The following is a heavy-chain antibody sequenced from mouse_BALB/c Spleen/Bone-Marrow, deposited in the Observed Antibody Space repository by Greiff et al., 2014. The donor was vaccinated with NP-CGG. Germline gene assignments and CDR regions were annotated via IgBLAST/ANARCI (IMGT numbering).Heavy chain of an antibody. CDR2: IWAGGST. CDR1: GFSLTSYG. J-gene: IGHJ2*01. V-gene: IGHV2-9*02. D-gene: IGHD1-2*01. Sequence: VQLQQSGPGLVAPSQSLSITCTVSGFSLTSYGVHWIRQPPGKGLEWLGVIWAGGSTNYNSALMSRLSISKDNPKSQVFLKMNSLQTDDTAMYYCARYYYGFLDYWGQGTTLTVSS. CDR3: ARYYYGFLDY.